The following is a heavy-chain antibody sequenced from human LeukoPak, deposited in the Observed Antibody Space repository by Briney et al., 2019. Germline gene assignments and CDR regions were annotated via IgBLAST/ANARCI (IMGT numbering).Heavy chain of an antibody. V-gene: IGHV3-66*01. J-gene: IGHJ4*02. CDR3: AKNMRGSSWYED. D-gene: IGHD6-13*01. CDR1: GFTVSSNY. CDR2: IYSGGST. Sequence: GGSLRLSCAASGFTVSSNYMSWVRQAPGKGLEWVSVIYSGGSTYYADSVKGRFTISRDNSKNTLYLQLKSLRAEDTAVYFCAKNMRGSSWYEDWGQGTLVIVSS.